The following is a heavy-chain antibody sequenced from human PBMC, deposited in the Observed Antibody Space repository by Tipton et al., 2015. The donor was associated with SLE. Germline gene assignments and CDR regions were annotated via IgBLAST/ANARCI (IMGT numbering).Heavy chain of an antibody. CDR1: GYTFTNYY. J-gene: IGHJ4*02. D-gene: IGHD1-14*01. CDR2: ITPSGGST. CDR3: ARDRLAGTDSAMITSAGTFYY. V-gene: IGHV1-46*01. Sequence: QSGAEVRRPGASVKVSCKASGYTFTNYYVHWVRQAPGQGLEWMGVITPSGGSTTYVQKFQGRVTMTRDTSTNTVYMLLSSLTSEDTAMYYCARDRLAGTDSAMITSAGTFYYWGQGTLVTVSS.